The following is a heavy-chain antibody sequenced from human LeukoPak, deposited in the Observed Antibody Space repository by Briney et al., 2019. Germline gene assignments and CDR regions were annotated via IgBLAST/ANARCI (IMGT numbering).Heavy chain of an antibody. J-gene: IGHJ6*03. CDR1: GFTFSSYS. V-gene: IGHV3-48*01. CDR2: ISSSSSTI. CDR3: AREGRLRYSNRARLYMDV. Sequence: PGGSLRLSCAASGFTFSSYSMNWVCQAPGKGLEWVSYISSSSSTIYYADSVKGRFTISRDNAKNSLYLQMNSLRAEDTAVYYCAREGRLRYSNRARLYMDVWGKGTTVTVSS. D-gene: IGHD2/OR15-2a*01.